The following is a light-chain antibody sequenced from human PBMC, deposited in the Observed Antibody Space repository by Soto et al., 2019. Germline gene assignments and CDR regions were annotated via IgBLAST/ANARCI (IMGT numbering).Light chain of an antibody. CDR1: QSVSSN. CDR2: GAS. Sequence: IVMTQSPATLSVXXXXXXXXXXXASQSVSSNLAWYQQKPGQAPRLLIYGASTRATGIPARFSGSGSGTDFTLTISSLEPEDFAVYYCQQRKNWQVTFGQGTRLEIK. J-gene: IGKJ5*01. CDR3: QQRKNWQVT. V-gene: IGKV3-15*01.